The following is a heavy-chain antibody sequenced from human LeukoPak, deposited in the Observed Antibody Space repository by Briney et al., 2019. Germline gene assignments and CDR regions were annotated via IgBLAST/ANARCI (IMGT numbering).Heavy chain of an antibody. CDR3: TNTVVVVASTGFDY. CDR1: VFSFNTYW. Sequence: GGSLRLSCAASVFSFNTYWMSWVRQAPGKGLEWVGRIKSKTDGGTTDYAAPVKGRFTISRDDSKNTLYLQMNSLETEDTAVYYCTNTVVVVASTGFDYWGQGTLVTVSS. V-gene: IGHV3-15*01. J-gene: IGHJ4*02. CDR2: IKSKTDGGTT. D-gene: IGHD2-15*01.